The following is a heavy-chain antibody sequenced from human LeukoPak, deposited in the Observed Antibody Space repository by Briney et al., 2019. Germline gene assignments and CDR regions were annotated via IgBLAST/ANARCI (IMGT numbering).Heavy chain of an antibody. D-gene: IGHD3-10*01. J-gene: IGHJ4*02. Sequence: SETLSLTCTVSGGSISSYYWSWLRQPPGKGLEWIGYIYYSGSTNYNPSLKSRVTISIDTSKNQFSLKLSSVTAADTAVYYCARDAAMARGIFDYWGQGTLVTVSS. CDR3: ARDAAMARGIFDY. V-gene: IGHV4-59*01. CDR2: IYYSGST. CDR1: GGSISSYY.